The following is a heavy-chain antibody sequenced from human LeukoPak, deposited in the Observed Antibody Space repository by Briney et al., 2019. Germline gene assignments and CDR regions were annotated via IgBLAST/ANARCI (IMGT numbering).Heavy chain of an antibody. CDR1: GFTVSSNY. J-gene: IGHJ4*02. CDR2: IYTDGRT. D-gene: IGHD6-13*01. Sequence: GGSLRLSCAASGFTVSSNYMGGGRQAPGKGLEWVSAIYTDGRTYSADSIKGRFTLSRDNSKNTLYLQMSSLRAEDTAVYYCARRRAASWSFDSWGQGTLVTVSS. V-gene: IGHV3-66*04. CDR3: ARRRAASWSFDS.